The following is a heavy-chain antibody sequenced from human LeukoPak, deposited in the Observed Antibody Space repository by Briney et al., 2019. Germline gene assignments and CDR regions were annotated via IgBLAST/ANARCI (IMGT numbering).Heavy chain of an antibody. CDR2: IYYSGST. V-gene: IGHV4-59*02. Sequence: SETLSLTCTVSGGSVSSYYWSWIRQPPGKGLEWIGYIYYSGSTNYNPSLKSRVTISVDTSKNQFSLKLSSVTAADTAVYYCARDLGNAFDIWGQGTMVTVSS. CDR3: ARDLGNAFDI. CDR1: GGSVSSYY. J-gene: IGHJ3*02. D-gene: IGHD3-16*01.